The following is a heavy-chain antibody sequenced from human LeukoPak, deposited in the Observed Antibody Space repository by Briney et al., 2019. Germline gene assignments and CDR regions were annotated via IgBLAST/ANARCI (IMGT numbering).Heavy chain of an antibody. Sequence: SQTLSLTCTVSGGSISSGSYYWSWIRQPAGKGLEWIGRIYTSGSTNYNPSLKSPVTISVDTSKNQFSLKLSSVTAADTAVYYCARTGRPYDFWSGYDFDYWGQGTLVTVSS. CDR1: GGSISSGSYY. J-gene: IGHJ4*02. D-gene: IGHD3-3*01. V-gene: IGHV4-61*02. CDR2: IYTSGST. CDR3: ARTGRPYDFWSGYDFDY.